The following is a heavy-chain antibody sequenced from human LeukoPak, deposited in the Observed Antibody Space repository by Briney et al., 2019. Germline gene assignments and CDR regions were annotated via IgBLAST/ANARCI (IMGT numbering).Heavy chain of an antibody. D-gene: IGHD1-26*01. J-gene: IGHJ5*02. CDR3: ARVPTRRGWFDP. CDR2: INPNSGGT. V-gene: IGHV1-2*02. Sequence: ASVKVSCKASGYTFTGYCMHWVRQAPGQGLEWMGWINPNSGGTNYAQKFQGRVTMTRDTSISTAYMELSRLRSDDTAVYYCARVPTRRGWFDPWGQGTLVTVSS. CDR1: GYTFTGYC.